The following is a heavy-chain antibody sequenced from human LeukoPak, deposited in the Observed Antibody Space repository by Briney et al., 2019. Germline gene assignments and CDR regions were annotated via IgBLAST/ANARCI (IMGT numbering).Heavy chain of an antibody. CDR2: IYYSGST. J-gene: IGHJ4*02. CDR3: AREVVTPNYFDY. CDR1: GGSISSYY. V-gene: IGHV4-59*12. Sequence: PSETLSLTCTVSGGSISSYYWSWIRQPPGKGLEWIGYIYYSGSTNYNPSLKSRVTISVDTSKNQFSLKLSSVTAADTAVYYCAREVVTPNYFDYWGQGTLVTVSS. D-gene: IGHD4-23*01.